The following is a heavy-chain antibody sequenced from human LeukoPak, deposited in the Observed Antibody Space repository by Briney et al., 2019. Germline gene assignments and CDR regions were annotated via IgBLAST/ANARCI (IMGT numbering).Heavy chain of an antibody. D-gene: IGHD2-2*01. CDR1: GFTFSSYG. CDR3: AKDRDSTSHCYDY. J-gene: IGHJ4*02. CDR2: ISYDGSNK. V-gene: IGHV3-30*18. Sequence: GRSLRLSCAASGFTFSSYGMHWVRQAPGKGLEWVALISYDGSNKYYADSVKGRFTISRDNSKNKLYLQMNSLRAEDTAVYYCAKDRDSTSHCYDYWGQGTLVTVSS.